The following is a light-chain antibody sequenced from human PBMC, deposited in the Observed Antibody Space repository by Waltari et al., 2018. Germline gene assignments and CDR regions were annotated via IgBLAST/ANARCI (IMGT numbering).Light chain of an antibody. CDR1: SSDVGSYNL. V-gene: IGLV2-23*01. Sequence: QSALIQPASVSGSPGQSITISCIGISSDVGSYNLVSWYQQHPDKAPQLMIYAGSKRPSGVDIRFSGSTSGNTASLIISGRQAEDEGDYYCSYGGSSTWVFGGGTKLTVL. CDR3: CSYGGSSTWV. CDR2: AGS. J-gene: IGLJ3*02.